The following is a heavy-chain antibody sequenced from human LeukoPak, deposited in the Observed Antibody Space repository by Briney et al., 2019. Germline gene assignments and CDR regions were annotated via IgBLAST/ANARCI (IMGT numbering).Heavy chain of an antibody. CDR1: GFTFSSFW. V-gene: IGHV3-7*01. J-gene: IGHJ4*02. CDR2: IKQDGNEK. CDR3: ARAYFEY. Sequence: PGGSLRLSCVASGFTFSSFWMSWVRQAPGKGLEWVANIKQDGNEKYYVDSVKGRFTISRDNAKNSLYLQMNSLRAEDTAVYHCARAYFEYWGQGTLVTVSS.